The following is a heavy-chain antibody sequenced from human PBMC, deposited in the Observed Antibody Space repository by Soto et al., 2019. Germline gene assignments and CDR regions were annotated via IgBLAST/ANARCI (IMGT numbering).Heavy chain of an antibody. V-gene: IGHV3-23*01. Sequence: EVQLLESGGGLVQPGGSLRLSCAASGITISNYPMSWVRQAPGKGLDWVSGISGSGDRTYYADSAKGRFNTSKDISRNLLAWLVDSLGAEPTAVYLCAKDEAGYPTTAPHWGQGTLVTVS. CDR2: ISGSGDRT. CDR1: GITISNYP. CDR3: AKDEAGYPTTAPH. J-gene: IGHJ4*02. D-gene: IGHD4-4*01.